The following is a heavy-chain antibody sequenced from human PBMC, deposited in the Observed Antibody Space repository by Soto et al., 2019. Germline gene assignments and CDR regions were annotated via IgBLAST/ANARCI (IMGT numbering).Heavy chain of an antibody. V-gene: IGHV3-33*01. CDR2: IWYDGSNK. J-gene: IGHJ6*02. CDR1: GFTFSSYG. CDR3: ARDIVVVPAAMNQYYYYYGMDV. Sequence: HPGGSLRLSCAASGFTFSSYGMHWVRQAPGKGLEWVAVIWYDGSNKYYADSVKGRFTISRDNSKNTLYLQMNSLRAEDTAVYYCARDIVVVPAAMNQYYYYYGMDVWGQGTTVTVSS. D-gene: IGHD2-2*01.